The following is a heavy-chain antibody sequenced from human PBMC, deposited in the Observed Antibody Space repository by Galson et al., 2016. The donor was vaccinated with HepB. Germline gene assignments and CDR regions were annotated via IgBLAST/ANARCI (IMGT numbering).Heavy chain of an antibody. CDR2: MNPNSGNT. J-gene: IGHJ5*02. D-gene: IGHD4-11*01. V-gene: IGHV1-8*01. CDR3: AGQPVYYSNNNWFDP. Sequence: SVKVSCKAYGYAFTSYDINWVRQATGQGLEWMGWMNPNSGNTAYAQKFQGRVTMTRNTSIGTAYMELGSLRSEDTAVYYCAGQPVYYSNNNWFDPWGQGTLVTVSS. CDR1: GYAFTSYD.